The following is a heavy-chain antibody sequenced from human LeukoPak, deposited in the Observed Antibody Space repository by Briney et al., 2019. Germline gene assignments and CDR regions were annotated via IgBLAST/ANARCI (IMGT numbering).Heavy chain of an antibody. CDR3: ARRCIAAAIDE. CDR1: GGSISSSSYY. CDR2: IYYSGST. D-gene: IGHD6-13*01. V-gene: IGHV4-39*01. J-gene: IGHJ4*02. Sequence: PSETLSLTCTVSGGSISSSSYYWGWIRQPPGKGLELVGSIYYSGSTCYNPSLKSRVTISVDTFKNQFARKLSSVTGVDVGVYYCARRCIAAAIDEGGQETLVTVP.